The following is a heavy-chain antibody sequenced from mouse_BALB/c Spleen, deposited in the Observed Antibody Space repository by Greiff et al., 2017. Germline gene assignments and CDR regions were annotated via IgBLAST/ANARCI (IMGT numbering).Heavy chain of an antibody. J-gene: IGHJ3*01. V-gene: IGHV5-6-5*01. D-gene: IGHD1-1*01. CDR2: ISSGGST. CDR1: GFTFSSYA. CDR3: ATNLYYYGSSYGSWFAY. Sequence: EVQRVESGGGLVKPGGSLKLSCAASGFTFSSYAMSWVRQTPEKRLEWVASISSGGSTYYPDSVKGRFTISRDNARNILYLQMSSLRSEDTAMYYCATNLYYYGSSYGSWFAYWGQGTLVTVSA.